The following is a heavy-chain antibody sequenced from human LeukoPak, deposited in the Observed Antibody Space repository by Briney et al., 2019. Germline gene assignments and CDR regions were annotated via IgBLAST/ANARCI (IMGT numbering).Heavy chain of an antibody. J-gene: IGHJ4*02. CDR1: GFTLSSYS. CDR2: ISSSGSTI. Sequence: GGSLRPSCAASGFTLSSYSMNWVRQAPGRGLEWGSYISSSGSTIYYADTVKGPFTISTDNAKNSLYLQMNSLTAEDTAVYYCARSMVRGVIGVIDYWGQGTLVTVSS. D-gene: IGHD3-10*01. V-gene: IGHV3-48*04. CDR3: ARSMVRGVIGVIDY.